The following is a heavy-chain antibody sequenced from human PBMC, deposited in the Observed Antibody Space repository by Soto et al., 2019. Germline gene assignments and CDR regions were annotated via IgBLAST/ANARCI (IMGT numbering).Heavy chain of an antibody. CDR2: IIPIFGTA. D-gene: IGHD3-22*01. Sequence: SVKVSCKASGVTFSSYAISWVRQAPGQGLEWMGGIIPIFGTANYAQKFQGRVTITADESTSTAYMELSSLRSEDTAVYYCARDSTAYYDSSGPDDAFDIWGQGTMVTVSS. V-gene: IGHV1-69*13. CDR3: ARDSTAYYDSSGPDDAFDI. CDR1: GVTFSSYA. J-gene: IGHJ3*02.